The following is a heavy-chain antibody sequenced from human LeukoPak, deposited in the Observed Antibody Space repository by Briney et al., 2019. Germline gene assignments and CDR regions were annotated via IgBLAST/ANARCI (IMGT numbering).Heavy chain of an antibody. D-gene: IGHD4-17*01. CDR3: ARGKMNGDDFDY. V-gene: IGHV1-2*02. CDR2: INPNSGT. J-gene: IGHJ4*02. Sequence: ASVKVSCKASGYTFTSYGISWVRQAPGQGLEWMGWINPNSGTNYAQEFQGRVTMTRDTSITTAYMELSSLRSDDTAVYYCARGKMNGDDFDYWGQGTLVTVAS. CDR1: GYTFTSYG.